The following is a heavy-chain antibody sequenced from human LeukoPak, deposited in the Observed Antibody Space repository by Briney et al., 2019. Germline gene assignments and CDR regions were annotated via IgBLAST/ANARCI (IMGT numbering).Heavy chain of an antibody. CDR1: GFTFSSYA. Sequence: GGSLRLSCAASGFTFSSYAMSWVRQAPGKGLEWVSAISGSGGSTYYADSVKGRFTISRDNSKNTLYLQMNSLRAEDTAVYYCASNRRWCYGMDVWGQGTTVTVSS. V-gene: IGHV3-23*01. CDR2: ISGSGGST. CDR3: ASNRRWCYGMDV. J-gene: IGHJ6*02. D-gene: IGHD2-15*01.